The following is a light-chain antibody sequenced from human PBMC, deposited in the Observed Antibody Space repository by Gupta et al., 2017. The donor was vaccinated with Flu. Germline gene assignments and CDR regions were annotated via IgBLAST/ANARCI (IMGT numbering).Light chain of an antibody. CDR2: DIS. J-gene: IGLJ2*01. CDR3: GSYRGSNIRV. V-gene: IGLV2-14*04. CDR1: CSAVGSYNY. Sequence: SITISCTVSCSAVGSYNYLSWYQQTPGQAPHTMIYDISTRSSGVPDRFSGSSSCNTASLTISGLQADDEADYYCGSYRGSNIRVFGGGTKLTVL.